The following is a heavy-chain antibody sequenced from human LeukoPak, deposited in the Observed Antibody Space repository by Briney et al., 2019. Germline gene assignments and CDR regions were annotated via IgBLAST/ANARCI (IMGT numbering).Heavy chain of an antibody. CDR3: ASNPITIFGVVNLYYFDY. CDR1: GFTFSSYS. V-gene: IGHV3-21*01. CDR2: ISSSSSYI. D-gene: IGHD3-3*01. J-gene: IGHJ4*02. Sequence: GGSLRLSCAASGFTFSSYSMNRVRQAPGKGLEWVSSISSSSSYIYYADSVKGRFTISRDNAKNSLYLQMNSLRAEDTAVYYCASNPITIFGVVNLYYFDYWGQGTLVTVSS.